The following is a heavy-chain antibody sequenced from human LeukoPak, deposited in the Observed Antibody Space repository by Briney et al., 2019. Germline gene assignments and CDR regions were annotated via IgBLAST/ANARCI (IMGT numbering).Heavy chain of an antibody. CDR1: GFTSSRYW. J-gene: IGHJ3*02. V-gene: IGHV3-7*01. Sequence: GGSLRLSCVASGFTSSRYWMTWFRQAPGKGLEWVANIKQDGSQRNYVDSVKGRFTISRDNAKKSLYLQMNSLRGEDTAVYFCARGGTYDIWGQGTRVTVSS. CDR3: ARGGTYDI. CDR2: IKQDGSQR.